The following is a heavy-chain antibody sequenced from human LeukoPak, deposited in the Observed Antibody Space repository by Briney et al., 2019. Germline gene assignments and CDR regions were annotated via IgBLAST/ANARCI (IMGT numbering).Heavy chain of an antibody. CDR2: IIPIFGTA. CDR3: ARGSYGYDGTHDYAYYYYMDV. V-gene: IGHV1-69*05. J-gene: IGHJ6*03. CDR1: GGTFSSYA. Sequence: ASVKVSCKASGGTFSSYAISWVQQAPGQGLEWMGRIIPIFGTANYAQKFQGRVTITTDESTSTAYMELSSLRSEDTAVYYCARGSYGYDGTHDYAYYYYMDVWGKGTTVTVSS. D-gene: IGHD5-12*01.